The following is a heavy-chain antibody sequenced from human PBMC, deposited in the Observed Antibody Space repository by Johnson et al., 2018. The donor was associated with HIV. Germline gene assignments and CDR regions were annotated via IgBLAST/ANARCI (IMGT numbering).Heavy chain of an antibody. Sequence: QVQLVEFGGGVVQPGRSLRLSCTASGFTFSNYGMHWVRQAPGKGLEWVAVISYDGSNKYYADSVKGRFTISRDNSKNTLYLQMNSLRAEDTAVYYCANDFPLLELGDNVRGLLGLRWAMWG. CDR2: ISYDGSNK. J-gene: IGHJ1*01. D-gene: IGHD3-10*02. CDR3: ANDFPLLELGDNVRGLLGLRWAM. V-gene: IGHV3-30*18. CDR1: GFTFSNYG.